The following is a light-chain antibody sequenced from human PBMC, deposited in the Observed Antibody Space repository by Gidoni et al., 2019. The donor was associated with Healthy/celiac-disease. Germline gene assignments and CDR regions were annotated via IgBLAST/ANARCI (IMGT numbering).Light chain of an antibody. Sequence: DIQMTQYPSSLSASVGDRVTITCQASQDISNYLHWYQQKPGKDPNLLIYDASDLETGVPSRFSGSGSGTDFTFTIGSLQPEDIASYYCQRYDNHPLTWTFGQGTKVEIK. CDR2: DAS. CDR3: QRYDNHPLTWT. J-gene: IGKJ1*01. V-gene: IGKV1-33*01. CDR1: QDISNY.